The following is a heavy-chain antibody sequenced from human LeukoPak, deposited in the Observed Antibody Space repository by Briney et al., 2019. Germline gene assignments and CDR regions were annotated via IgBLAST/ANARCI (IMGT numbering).Heavy chain of an antibody. CDR2: INPNSGGT. J-gene: IGHJ6*02. CDR3: ARGLYYGDYYYYYGMDV. CDR1: GYTFTGYY. V-gene: IGHV1-2*04. D-gene: IGHD4-17*01. Sequence: ASVKVSCKASGYTFTGYYMHWARQAPGQGLEWMGWINPNSGGTNYAQKFQGWVTMTRDTSISTAYMELSRLRSDDTAVYYCARGLYYGDYYYYYGMDVWGQGTTVTVSS.